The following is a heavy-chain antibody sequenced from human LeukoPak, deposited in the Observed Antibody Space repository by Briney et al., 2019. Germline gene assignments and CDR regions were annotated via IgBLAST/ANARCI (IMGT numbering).Heavy chain of an antibody. CDR2: ISSSSSYI. V-gene: IGHV3-21*01. D-gene: IGHD3-10*01. CDR1: RFTFSSYS. CDR3: AKQARRAYYYGSGTYAGSHYFDF. J-gene: IGHJ4*02. Sequence: GGSLRLSCAASRFTFSSYSMNWVRQAPGKGLEWVSSISSSSSYIYYADSVKGRFTISRDNAKNSLYLQMNSLRAEDTAVFYCAKQARRAYYYGSGTYAGSHYFDFWGQGTLVTVSS.